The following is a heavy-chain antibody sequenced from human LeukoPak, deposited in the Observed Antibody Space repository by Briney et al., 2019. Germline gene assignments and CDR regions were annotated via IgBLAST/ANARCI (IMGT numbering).Heavy chain of an antibody. J-gene: IGHJ3*02. V-gene: IGHV3-74*01. Sequence: PGGSLRLSCAASGFTFSNYWMHWVRQGPGKGLVWVSRINTDGSSASYADSVKGRFTISRDTAKNTLYLQMNSLRAEDTAVYYCARGDYAFDIWGQGTMVTVSS. CDR1: GFTFSNYW. CDR2: INTDGSSA. CDR3: ARGDYAFDI. D-gene: IGHD2-21*01.